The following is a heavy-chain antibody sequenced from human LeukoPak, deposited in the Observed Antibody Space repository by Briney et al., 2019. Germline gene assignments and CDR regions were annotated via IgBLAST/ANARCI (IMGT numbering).Heavy chain of an antibody. V-gene: IGHV4-59*01. Sequence: SETLSLTCTVSGGSISSYYWSWIRQPPGKRLEWIGYISYSGGTNYNPSLKSRVTISVDTSKNQFSLKLTSVTAADTALYYCARADDRSGYFGGRFDSWGQGTLVTVSS. J-gene: IGHJ5*01. CDR3: ARADDRSGYFGGRFDS. CDR2: ISYSGGT. CDR1: GGSISSYY. D-gene: IGHD3-22*01.